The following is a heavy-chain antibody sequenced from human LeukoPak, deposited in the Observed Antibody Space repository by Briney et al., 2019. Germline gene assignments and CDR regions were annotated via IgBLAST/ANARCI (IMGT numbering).Heavy chain of an antibody. D-gene: IGHD3-3*01. CDR2: ISSSSTI. CDR3: ARVQGTIFGVVNLDY. V-gene: IGHV3-48*01. Sequence: GGSLRLSCGASGFTFSSYSMNWVRQAPGKGLEWVSYISSSSTIYYADSVKGRFTISRDNAKNSLYLQMNSLRAEDTAVYYCARVQGTIFGVVNLDYWGQGTLVTVSS. CDR1: GFTFSSYS. J-gene: IGHJ4*02.